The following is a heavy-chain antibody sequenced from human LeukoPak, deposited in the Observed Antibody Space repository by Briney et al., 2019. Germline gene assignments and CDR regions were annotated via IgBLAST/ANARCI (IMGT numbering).Heavy chain of an antibody. CDR1: GGSISSSSYY. Sequence: SETLSLTCTVSGGSISSSSYYWGWIRQPPGKGLEWIGSIYYSGSTYYNPSLKSRVTISVDTSKNQFSLKLSSVTAADTAVYYCASDYYDSSGYYYFFLDAFDIWGQGTMVTVSS. J-gene: IGHJ3*02. CDR2: IYYSGST. D-gene: IGHD3-22*01. CDR3: ASDYYDSSGYYYFFLDAFDI. V-gene: IGHV4-39*01.